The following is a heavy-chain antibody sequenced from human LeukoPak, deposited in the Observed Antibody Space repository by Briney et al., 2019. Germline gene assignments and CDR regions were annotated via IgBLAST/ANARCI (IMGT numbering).Heavy chain of an antibody. CDR3: ARADDGANSWVNY. J-gene: IGHJ4*02. V-gene: IGHV3-74*01. CDR2: INSDGSGT. Sequence: GSLRLSCAASGFTFSSYWMHWVRQAPGKGLVWISRINSDGSGTSYADSVKGRFTISRDNAKNTLYLQMNSLRAEDTAVYCCARADDGANSWVNYWGQGTLVTVSS. CDR1: GFTFSSYW. D-gene: IGHD4-23*01.